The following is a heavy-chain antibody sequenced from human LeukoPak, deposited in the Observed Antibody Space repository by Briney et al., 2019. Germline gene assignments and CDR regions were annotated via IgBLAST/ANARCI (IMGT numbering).Heavy chain of an antibody. D-gene: IGHD5-24*01. CDR2: LGTAGDT. CDR3: ARQSTPHGNFDY. V-gene: IGHV3-13*01. Sequence: GGSLRLSCAASGFILSNYAMHWVRQPAGKGLEWVSALGTAGDTFYPGSVKGRFTISRDNAKKSLFLQMSSLRADDTAIYYCARQSTPHGNFDYWGQGTLVTVSS. J-gene: IGHJ4*02. CDR1: GFILSNYA.